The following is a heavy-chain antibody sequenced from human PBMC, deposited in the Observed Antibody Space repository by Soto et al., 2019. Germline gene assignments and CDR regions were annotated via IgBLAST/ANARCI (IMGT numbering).Heavy chain of an antibody. V-gene: IGHV3-23*01. CDR3: AKNVLTGTIDY. CDR2: VGGSNDDT. J-gene: IGHJ4*02. D-gene: IGHD1-7*01. Sequence: GGSLRLSCAASEFPFSIFAMSWVRQAPGKGLEWVSGVGGSNDDTHYADSVKGRFTISRDNSKNTLFLQMNSLRAEDTAVYYCAKNVLTGTIDYWGQGTLVTVSS. CDR1: EFPFSIFA.